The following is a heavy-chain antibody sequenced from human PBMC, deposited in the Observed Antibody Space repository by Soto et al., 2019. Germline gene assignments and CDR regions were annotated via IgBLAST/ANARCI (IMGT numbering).Heavy chain of an antibody. Sequence: QVQLVESGGGLVKPGGSLRLSCAASGFTFSDYYMSWIRQAPGKGLEWVSYISGSGSTIYYADSVKGRFTISRDNAMNSLHLQMNSLRAEDTAVYYCASGVAASHFYYYYMDVWGKGTTVTVSS. J-gene: IGHJ6*03. V-gene: IGHV3-11*01. CDR3: ASGVAASHFYYYYMDV. CDR1: GFTFSDYY. CDR2: ISGSGSTI. D-gene: IGHD2-15*01.